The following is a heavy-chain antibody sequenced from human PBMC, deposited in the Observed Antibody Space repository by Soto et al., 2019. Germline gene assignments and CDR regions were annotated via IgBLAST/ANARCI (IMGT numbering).Heavy chain of an antibody. D-gene: IGHD6-19*01. CDR3: ARSVEGHFHY. Sequence: EVQLVESGGGLVQPGGSLRLSCAASGFRFSIYSMNWVRQAPGKGLEWSAYITSDTNTIKYADSVKGRFTISRDNDKNSVYLQMNSLIDEDTAVYYCARSVEGHFHYWGQGTVVTVSA. V-gene: IGHV3-48*02. J-gene: IGHJ4*02. CDR2: ITSDTNTI. CDR1: GFRFSIYS.